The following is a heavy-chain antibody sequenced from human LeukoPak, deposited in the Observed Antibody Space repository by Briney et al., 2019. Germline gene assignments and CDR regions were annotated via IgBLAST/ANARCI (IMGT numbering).Heavy chain of an antibody. J-gene: IGHJ5*02. D-gene: IGHD3-10*01. CDR2: ISPNSGGT. CDR1: GYTFTGYY. V-gene: IGHV1-2*02. Sequence: ASVKLSCTASGYTFTGYYMHWVRQAPGQGLEWMGWISPNSGGTNYAQKLKGRVTMTRDTSISTAYMELSRLRADDTAVYYCARASDSGSYMAYNWFDPWGQGTLVTVSS. CDR3: ARASDSGSYMAYNWFDP.